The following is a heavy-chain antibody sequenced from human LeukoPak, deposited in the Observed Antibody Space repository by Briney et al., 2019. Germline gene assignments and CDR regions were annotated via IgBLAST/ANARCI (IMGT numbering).Heavy chain of an antibody. CDR1: GRTFSSYA. D-gene: IGHD3-3*01. J-gene: IGHJ6*03. CDR3: ARTYYDFWSGYYLYYYYYMDV. CDR2: IIPIFGTA. V-gene: IGHV1-69*01. Sequence: ASAKVSCKASGRTFSSYAISWVRQAPGQGLEWMGGIIPIFGTANYAQKFQGRVTITADESTSTAYMELSSLRSEDTAVYYCARTYYDFWSGYYLYYYYYMDVWGKGTTVTVSS.